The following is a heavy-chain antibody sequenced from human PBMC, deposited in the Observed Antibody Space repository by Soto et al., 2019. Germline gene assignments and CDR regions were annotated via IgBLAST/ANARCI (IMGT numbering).Heavy chain of an antibody. J-gene: IGHJ5*02. CDR3: ARAHFIAADWFAP. CDR1: GFTFSSYS. D-gene: IGHD6-13*01. CDR2: ISSSSSTI. Sequence: GGSLRLSYAASGFTFSSYSMNWVRQAPGKGLEWVSYISSSSSTIYYADSVKGRFTISRDNAKNSLYLQMNSLRAEDTAVYYCARAHFIAADWFAPWGQGTLVTVSS. V-gene: IGHV3-48*01.